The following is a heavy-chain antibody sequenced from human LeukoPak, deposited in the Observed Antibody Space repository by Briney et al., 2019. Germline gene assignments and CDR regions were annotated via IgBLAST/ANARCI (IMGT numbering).Heavy chain of an antibody. V-gene: IGHV3-21*01. CDR2: ISSSSSYI. D-gene: IGHD3-3*01. J-gene: IGHJ4*02. CDR1: GFTFSSYS. Sequence: GGSLRLSCAASGFTFSSYSMNWVRQAPGKGLEWVSSISSSSSYIYYADSVKGRFTISRDNAKNSLYLQMNSLRVEDTAVYNCARDRITIFGVVPDWGQGTLVTVSS. CDR3: ARDRITIFGVVPD.